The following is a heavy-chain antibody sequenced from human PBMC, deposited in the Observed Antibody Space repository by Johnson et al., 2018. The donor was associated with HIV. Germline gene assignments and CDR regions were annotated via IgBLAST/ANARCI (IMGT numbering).Heavy chain of an antibody. J-gene: IGHJ3*02. CDR1: GFTFTTYD. CDR2: IGTGGDT. V-gene: IGHV3-13*01. CDR3: ARSRCGSTFGALDI. Sequence: MLLVESGGGLVQPGGSLRLSCAASGFTFTTYDMHWVRQGTGKGLEWVSGIGTGGDTHYPDSVKGRFTISRETAKNSLYLQMNSLRAGDTAVYYCARSRCGSTFGALDIWGQGTMVTVSS. D-gene: IGHD2/OR15-2a*01.